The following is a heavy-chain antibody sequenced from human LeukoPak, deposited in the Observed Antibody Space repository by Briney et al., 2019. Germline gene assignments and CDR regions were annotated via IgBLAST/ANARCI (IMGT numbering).Heavy chain of an antibody. CDR1: GFTFRSYW. Sequence: QPGGSLGLSCAASGFTFRSYWMGWVRQAPGKGLEWLANIKEDGSETYYLDSVKGRFIISRDNAENSLYLQMSSLRAEDAAVYYCARDATRGGDFDSWGQGTLVTVSS. CDR2: IKEDGSET. J-gene: IGHJ4*02. D-gene: IGHD2-15*01. CDR3: ARDATRGGDFDS. V-gene: IGHV3-7*01.